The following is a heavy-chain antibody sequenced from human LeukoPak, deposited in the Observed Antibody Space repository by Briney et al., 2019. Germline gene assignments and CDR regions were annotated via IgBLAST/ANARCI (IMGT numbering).Heavy chain of an antibody. V-gene: IGHV3-20*04. Sequence: PGGSLRLSCAASGFTFDDYGMSWVRQAPGKGLEWVSGINWNGGSTGYADSVKGRFTISRDNAKNSLYLQMNSLRAEDTALYYCARPLRTRHCYYYYYMDVWGKGTTVTVSS. CDR1: GFTFDDYG. CDR2: INWNGGST. CDR3: ARPLRTRHCYYYYYMDV. J-gene: IGHJ6*03. D-gene: IGHD4-17*01.